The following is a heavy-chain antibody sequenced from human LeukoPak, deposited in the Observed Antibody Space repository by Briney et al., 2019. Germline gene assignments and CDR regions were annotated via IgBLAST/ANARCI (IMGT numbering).Heavy chain of an antibody. CDR2: IVPIFGPA. CDR1: GGNFDNYA. CDR3: ASPRGVRRYYYYMDV. D-gene: IGHD3-10*01. Sequence: ASVKVSCKASGGNFDNYAISWARQAPGQGLEWMGGIVPIFGPADYAQRFQDRIRISADKSTSTVYMELRSLRSEDTAVYYCASPRGVRRYYYYMDVWGKGTTVTVSS. V-gene: IGHV1-69*06. J-gene: IGHJ6*03.